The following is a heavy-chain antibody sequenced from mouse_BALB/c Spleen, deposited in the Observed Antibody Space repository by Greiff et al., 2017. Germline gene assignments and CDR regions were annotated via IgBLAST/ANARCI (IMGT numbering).Heavy chain of an antibody. D-gene: IGHD2-1*01. CDR1: GFNIKDTY. CDR3: ARRGNYVDYFDD. J-gene: IGHJ2*01. Sequence: VQLKQSGAELVKPGASVKLSCTASGFNIKDTYMHWVKQRPEQGLEWIGRIDPANGNTKYDPKFQGKATITADTSSNTAYLQLSSLTSEDTAVYYCARRGNYVDYFDDWGQGTTLTVSS. V-gene: IGHV14-3*02. CDR2: IDPANGNT.